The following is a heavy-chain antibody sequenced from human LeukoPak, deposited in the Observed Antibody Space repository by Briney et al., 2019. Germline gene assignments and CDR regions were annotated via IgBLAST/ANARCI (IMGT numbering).Heavy chain of an antibody. V-gene: IGHV4-39*01. Sequence: SETLSPTCTVSGGSISSSSSRWSWIRQPPGKGLEWIGSIYYSGTTYYNPSLQSRVTISLDTSKNQFSLKLSPVTAADTAVYYCARLHDGYRYGADYWGQGTLVTTS. D-gene: IGHD5-18*01. CDR1: GGSISSSSSR. J-gene: IGHJ4*02. CDR3: ARLHDGYRYGADY. CDR2: IYYSGTT.